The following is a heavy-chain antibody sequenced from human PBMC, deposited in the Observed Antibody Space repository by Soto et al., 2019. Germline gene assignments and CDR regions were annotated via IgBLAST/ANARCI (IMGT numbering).Heavy chain of an antibody. CDR2: IIPIFGTA. CDR1: GGTFSSYA. V-gene: IGHV1-69*06. Sequence: SVKVSCKASGGTFSSYAISWVRQAPGQGLEWMGGIIPIFGTANYAQKFQDRVTITADKSTSTAYMELSSLRSEDTAVYYCARDLRCSGGSCYPYYYYYGMDVWGQGTTVTVSS. CDR3: ARDLRCSGGSCYPYYYYYGMDV. D-gene: IGHD2-15*01. J-gene: IGHJ6*02.